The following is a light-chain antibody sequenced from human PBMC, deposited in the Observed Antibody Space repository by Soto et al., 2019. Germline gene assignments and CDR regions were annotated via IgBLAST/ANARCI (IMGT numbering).Light chain of an antibody. J-gene: IGKJ1*01. Sequence: DIVMTQSPATLSVSQGERATLSCRASQNIRTNLAWYQHKPGQAPRLLIYGASTGATGVPARFSGSGSGTEFTLTISSLQSEDFAAYYCQQYNNWPWTFGQGTKVDIK. CDR1: QNIRTN. CDR2: GAS. CDR3: QQYNNWPWT. V-gene: IGKV3-15*01.